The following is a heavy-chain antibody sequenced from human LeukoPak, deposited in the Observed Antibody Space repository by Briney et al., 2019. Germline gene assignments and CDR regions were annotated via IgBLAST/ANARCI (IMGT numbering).Heavy chain of an antibody. CDR3: ARRRVEMAAITEANRLDT. D-gene: IGHD5-24*01. V-gene: IGHV4-59*08. CDR2: MHYSGGST. J-gene: IGHJ5*02. CDR1: GASISNYY. Sequence: SETLSLTCTVSGASISNYYWSWIRQPPGKGLEWIGSMHYSGGSTNYNPFLKSRVTMSVDTSKNEFSLKLSSGTAADTAVYYCARRRVEMAAITEANRLDTWGQGTLVTVSS.